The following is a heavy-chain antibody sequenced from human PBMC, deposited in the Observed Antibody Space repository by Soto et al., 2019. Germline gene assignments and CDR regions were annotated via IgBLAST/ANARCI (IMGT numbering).Heavy chain of an antibody. CDR3: ARDKQGGAVAYIDY. CDR2: IIPTFGKA. V-gene: IGHV1-69*01. D-gene: IGHD6-19*01. CDR1: EGTFSSYA. J-gene: IGHJ4*02. Sequence: QVQLVQSGAEVKKPGSSVKVSCKASEGTFSSYAISWVRQAPGQGLEWMGGIIPTFGKANYAQKFKGRFTSTADEYTSIAYMELSSLGSEDTAVYYCARDKQGGAVAYIDYWGQGTLVTVSS.